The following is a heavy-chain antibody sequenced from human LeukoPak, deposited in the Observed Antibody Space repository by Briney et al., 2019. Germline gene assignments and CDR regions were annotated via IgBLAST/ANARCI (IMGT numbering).Heavy chain of an antibody. D-gene: IGHD5-12*01. CDR1: GFTFSSYA. CDR3: ARGPSGYHNT. J-gene: IGHJ4*02. V-gene: IGHV3-23*01. Sequence: GGSLRLSCAASGFTFSSYAMSWVRQAPGKGLEWVSAISGSGGSTYYADSVKGRFTISRDSSKNILYLQMNNLRVEDTAVYYCARGPSGYHNTGGQGTLVTVSS. CDR2: ISGSGGST.